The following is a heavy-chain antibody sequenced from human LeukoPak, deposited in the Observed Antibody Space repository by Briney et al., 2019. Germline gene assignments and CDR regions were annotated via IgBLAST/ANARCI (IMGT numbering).Heavy chain of an antibody. D-gene: IGHD3-10*01. CDR2: IWYDGSNK. V-gene: IGHV3-33*01. CDR1: GFTFSSYG. CDR3: ARAKEIDYYGSGSYYLDDY. Sequence: QPGRSLRLSCAASGFTFSSYGMHWVRQAPGKGLEWVAVIWYDGSNKYYADSVKGRFTIPRDNSKNTLYLQMNSLRAEDTAVYYCARAKEIDYYGSGSYYLDDYWGQGTLVTVSS. J-gene: IGHJ4*02.